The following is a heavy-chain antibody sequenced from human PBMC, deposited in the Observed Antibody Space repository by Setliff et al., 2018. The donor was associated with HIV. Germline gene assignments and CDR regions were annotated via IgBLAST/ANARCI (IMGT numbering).Heavy chain of an antibody. CDR2: INAGNGNT. CDR3: ARAYNTWSDYNYYYSYFIGV. D-gene: IGHD3-10*01. J-gene: IGHJ6*03. CDR1: GYTFTSYA. Sequence: GASVKVSCKASGYTFTSYAMHWVRQAPGQRLEWMGWINAGNGNTKYSPRFQGRVTITRNTSAITAYMELSSLRSEDTAVYYRARAYNTWSDYNYYYSYFIGVWGKGTAVSVAS. V-gene: IGHV1-3*01.